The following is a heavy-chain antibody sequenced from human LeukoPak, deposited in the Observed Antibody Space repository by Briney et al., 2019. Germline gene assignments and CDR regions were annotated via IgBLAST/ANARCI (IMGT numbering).Heavy chain of an antibody. Sequence: GGSLRLSCAASGFTFSGSAMHWVGQPSRKGLEWVGRMRSKANSYATAYAASVKGRFTISRDDSKNTAYLQMNSLKTEDTAVYYCTRWRDGYTQQRDYYYYYYMDVWGKGTTVTVSS. V-gene: IGHV3-73*01. CDR3: TRWRDGYTQQRDYYYYYYMDV. D-gene: IGHD5-24*01. CDR2: MRSKANSYAT. J-gene: IGHJ6*03. CDR1: GFTFSGSA.